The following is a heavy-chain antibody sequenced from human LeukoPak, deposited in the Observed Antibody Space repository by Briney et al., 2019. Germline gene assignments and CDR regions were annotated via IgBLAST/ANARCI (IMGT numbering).Heavy chain of an antibody. CDR2: ISNDGSNK. D-gene: IGHD5-12*01. Sequence: GRSLRLSCAASGFTFSSYGMQWFRQAPDKGLEWVAAISNDGSNKYYADSVKGRFAISRDNSKNTLYLQMNSLRAEDTAVYYCAKVDIVATIDAGRLVDYWGQGTLVTDSS. J-gene: IGHJ4*02. V-gene: IGHV3-30*18. CDR3: AKVDIVATIDAGRLVDY. CDR1: GFTFSSYG.